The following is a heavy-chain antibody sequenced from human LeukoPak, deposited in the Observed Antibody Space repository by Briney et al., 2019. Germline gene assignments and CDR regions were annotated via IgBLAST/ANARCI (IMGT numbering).Heavy chain of an antibody. J-gene: IGHJ4*02. Sequence: GGSLRLSCAASGFTFSSYSMNWVRQAPGKGLEWVSSISSSSYIYYADSVKGRFTISRDNAKNSLYLQMNSLRAEDTAVYYCARDPTLTTGFDYWGQGTLVTVSS. CDR1: GFTFSSYS. CDR3: ARDPTLTTGFDY. D-gene: IGHD4-17*01. V-gene: IGHV3-21*01. CDR2: ISSSSYI.